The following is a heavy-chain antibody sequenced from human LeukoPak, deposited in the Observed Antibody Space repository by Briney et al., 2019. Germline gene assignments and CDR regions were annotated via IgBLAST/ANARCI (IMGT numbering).Heavy chain of an antibody. V-gene: IGHV3-48*03. D-gene: IGHD3-10*01. Sequence: PGGSLRLSCAASGFTFSSYEMNWVRQAPGKGLEWVSYISSSGSTIYYADSVKGRFTISRDNSKNTLYLQMNSLRAEDTAVYYCARDRNYYGSGSYRGWFDPWGQGTLVTVSS. CDR3: ARDRNYYGSGSYRGWFDP. CDR2: ISSSGSTI. CDR1: GFTFSSYE. J-gene: IGHJ5*02.